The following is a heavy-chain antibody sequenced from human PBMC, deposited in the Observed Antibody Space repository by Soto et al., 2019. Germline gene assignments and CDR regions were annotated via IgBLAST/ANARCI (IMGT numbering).Heavy chain of an antibody. CDR1: GYTFTGYY. CDR2: INPNSGGT. D-gene: IGHD3-3*01. Sequence: ASVKVSCKASGYTFTGYYMHWVRQAPGQGLEWMGWINPNSGGTNYAQKFQGRVTMTRDTSISTAYMELSRLRSDDTAVYYWAKTPPKILEWQQQGYKDYYYYGMDVWGQGTTVTVSS. V-gene: IGHV1-2*02. CDR3: AKTPPKILEWQQQGYKDYYYYGMDV. J-gene: IGHJ6*02.